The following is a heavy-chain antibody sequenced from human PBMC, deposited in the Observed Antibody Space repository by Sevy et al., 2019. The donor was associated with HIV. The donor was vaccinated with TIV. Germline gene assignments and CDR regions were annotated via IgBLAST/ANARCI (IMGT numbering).Heavy chain of an antibody. CDR2: ISGSGGST. CDR1: GFTFSSYA. J-gene: IGHJ6*03. CDR3: AKAGELTYSSGWYAEDYYYYYMDV. Sequence: GGSLRLSCAASGFTFSSYAMSWVRQAPGKGLEWVSAISGSGGSTYYADSVKGRFTISRDNSKNTLYQQMNSLRAEDTAVYYCAKAGELTYSSGWYAEDYYYYYMDVWGKGTTVTVSS. D-gene: IGHD6-19*01. V-gene: IGHV3-23*01.